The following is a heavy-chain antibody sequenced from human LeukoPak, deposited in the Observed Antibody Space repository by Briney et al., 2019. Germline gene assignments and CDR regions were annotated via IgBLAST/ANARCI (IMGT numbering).Heavy chain of an antibody. V-gene: IGHV1-2*02. CDR1: GYTFTGYY. J-gene: IGHJ3*02. CDR2: INLNSGGT. Sequence: AASLKVSCKASGYTFTGYYMHWVRQAPGQGLEWMGWINLNSGGTNYAQKFQGRVTMTRDTSISTAYMELSRLRSDDTAVYYCATDRLELLAFDIWGQGTMVTVSS. D-gene: IGHD1-7*01. CDR3: ATDRLELLAFDI.